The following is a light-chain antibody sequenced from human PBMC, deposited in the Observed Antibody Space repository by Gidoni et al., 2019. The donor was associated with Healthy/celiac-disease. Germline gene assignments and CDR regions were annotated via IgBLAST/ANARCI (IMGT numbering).Light chain of an antibody. Sequence: QSDLPQPASVSGSPGQSITISCTGTSSDVGGYNYVSWYQQHPGKAPKLMIYDVSNRPSGVSNRFSGSKSGNTASLTISGLQAEDEADYYCSSYTSSSTLGVVFGGGTKLTVL. CDR1: SSDVGGYNY. V-gene: IGLV2-14*01. CDR2: DVS. J-gene: IGLJ2*01. CDR3: SSYTSSSTLGVV.